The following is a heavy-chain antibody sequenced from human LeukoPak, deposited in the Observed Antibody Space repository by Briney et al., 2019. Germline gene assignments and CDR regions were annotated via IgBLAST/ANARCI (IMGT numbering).Heavy chain of an antibody. D-gene: IGHD4-23*01. V-gene: IGHV4-4*02. CDR1: GGSISSSNW. CDR2: IYHRGST. J-gene: IGHJ3*02. Sequence: SETLSLTCAVSGGSISSSNWWSWVRQPPGKGLEWIGEIYHRGSTNYNPSLKSRVTISVDTSNNHLSLRLSSVTAADTAVYYCARLRWGAFDIWGQGTMVTVSS. CDR3: ARLRWGAFDI.